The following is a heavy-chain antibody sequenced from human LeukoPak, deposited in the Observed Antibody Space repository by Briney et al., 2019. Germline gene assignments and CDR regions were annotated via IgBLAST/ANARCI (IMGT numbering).Heavy chain of an antibody. J-gene: IGHJ5*02. CDR1: GFTFSSYA. Sequence: SGGSLRLSCAASGFTFSSYAMSWVRQAPGKWLEWVSAISGDLGNLYYADSVKGRFTISRDNSKNTLYLQMGSLRAEVTTVYYRTEDALARGANWFYPWGQGTLVIVSS. V-gene: IGHV3-23*01. CDR2: ISGDLGNL. CDR3: TEDALARGANWFYP. D-gene: IGHD3-10*01.